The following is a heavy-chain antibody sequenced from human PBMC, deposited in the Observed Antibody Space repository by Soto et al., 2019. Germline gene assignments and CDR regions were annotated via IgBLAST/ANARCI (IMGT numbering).Heavy chain of an antibody. CDR2: IDPSDSYT. CDR3: ASTAAVAGTGSDY. Sequence: PGESLKISCKGSGYSFTIYWISWVRQMPGKGLEWMGRIDPSDSYTNYSPSFQGHVTISADKSISTAYPQWSSLKASDTAMYYCASTAAVAGTGSDYWGQGTLVTVSS. V-gene: IGHV5-10-1*01. D-gene: IGHD6-19*01. J-gene: IGHJ4*02. CDR1: GYSFTIYW.